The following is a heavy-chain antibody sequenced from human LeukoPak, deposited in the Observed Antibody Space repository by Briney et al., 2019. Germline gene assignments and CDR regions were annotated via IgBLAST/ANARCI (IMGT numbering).Heavy chain of an antibody. CDR1: GGSISSYY. Sequence: SETLSLTCTVSGGSISSYYWSWIRQPPGKGLEWIGYIYYSGSTNYNPSLKSRVTISVDTSKNQLSLKLSSVTAADTAVYYCAREPGYYFDYWGQGTLVTVSS. CDR3: AREPGYYFDY. J-gene: IGHJ4*02. V-gene: IGHV4-59*01. CDR2: IYYSGST.